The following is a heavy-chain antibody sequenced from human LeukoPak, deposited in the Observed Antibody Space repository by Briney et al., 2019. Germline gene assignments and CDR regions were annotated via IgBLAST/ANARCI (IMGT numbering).Heavy chain of an antibody. CDR3: TRRGDGYRDPAPFDY. D-gene: IGHD5-24*01. CDR2: IYPGDSDT. V-gene: IGHV5-51*01. Sequence: ASVKVSCKRSGYSFTSYWIGWVRQMPGKGMEWMGIIYPGDSDTRYSPSFQGQVTISADKSISTAYLQWSSLKASDTAMYYCTRRGDGYRDPAPFDYWGQGTLVTVSS. J-gene: IGHJ4*02. CDR1: GYSFTSYW.